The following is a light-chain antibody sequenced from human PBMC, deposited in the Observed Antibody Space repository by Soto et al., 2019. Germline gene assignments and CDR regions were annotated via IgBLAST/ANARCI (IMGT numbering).Light chain of an antibody. J-gene: IGLJ1*01. CDR1: SSDVGGYNF. Sequence: QSALTQPASVSGSPGQSITISCTGTSSDVGGYNFVSWYQHHPGKAPKLMIFEVSNRPSGVSTRFSGSQSGNTASLTISGLQAGDEADYYCSSYTSSDTYVFGTGTKLTVL. CDR3: SSYTSSDTYV. V-gene: IGLV2-14*01. CDR2: EVS.